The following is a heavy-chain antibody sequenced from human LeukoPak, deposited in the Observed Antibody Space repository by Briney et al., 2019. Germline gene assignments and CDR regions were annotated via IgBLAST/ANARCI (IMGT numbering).Heavy chain of an antibody. CDR3: AARLGGFLEWLLHY. CDR1: GFTFSSYA. V-gene: IGHV3-23*01. D-gene: IGHD3-3*01. J-gene: IGHJ4*02. CDR2: ISGSGGST. Sequence: GGSLRLSCAASGFTFSSYAMSWVRQAPGKGLEWVSAISGSGGSTYYADSVKGRFTISGDNSKNTLYLQMNSLRAEDTAVYYCAARLGGFLEWLLHYWGQGTLVTVSS.